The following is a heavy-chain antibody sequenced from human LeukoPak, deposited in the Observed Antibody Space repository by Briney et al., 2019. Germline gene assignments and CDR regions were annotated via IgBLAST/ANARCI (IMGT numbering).Heavy chain of an antibody. Sequence: QAGGSLRLSCAASGFTFNNYGMGWVRQTPGKGLEWVATIGTSGANTYHADSVKGRFTISRDNSKSTLYLQMNSLRAVDTAVYHCAKKSGDHFHFDFWGQGTLVTVSS. CDR1: GFTFNNYG. CDR2: IGTSGANT. D-gene: IGHD2-21*01. J-gene: IGHJ4*02. CDR3: AKKSGDHFHFDF. V-gene: IGHV3-23*01.